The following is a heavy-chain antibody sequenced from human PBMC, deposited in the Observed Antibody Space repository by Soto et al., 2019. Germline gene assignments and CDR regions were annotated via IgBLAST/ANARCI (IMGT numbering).Heavy chain of an antibody. CDR2: IQSGGAT. V-gene: IGHV3-53*01. Sequence: QLVESGGGLFQAGGSTRLSCFVSGFTVGRHDMAWVRQAPGKGLEWASIIQSGGATYYPDSAQGRFTISRDNSKNTVYLQMNSLRVEDTGVYSCVRVLYDSGVVDFWGQGSLITVS. CDR1: GFTVGRHD. CDR3: VRVLYDSGVVDF. J-gene: IGHJ4*02. D-gene: IGHD5-12*01.